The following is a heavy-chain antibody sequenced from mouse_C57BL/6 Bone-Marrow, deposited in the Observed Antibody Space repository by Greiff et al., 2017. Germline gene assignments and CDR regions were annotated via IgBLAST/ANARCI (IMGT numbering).Heavy chain of an antibody. CDR3: VRHEDYYGYDEGFAY. Sequence: EVQLVESGGGLVQPKGSLKLSCAASGFSFNTYAMNWVRQAPGKGLEWVARIRSKSNNYATYYADSVKDRFTISRDDSESMLYLQMNNLKTEDTAMYYCVRHEDYYGYDEGFAYWGQGTLVTVSA. J-gene: IGHJ3*01. V-gene: IGHV10-1*01. D-gene: IGHD2-2*01. CDR2: IRSKSNNYAT. CDR1: GFSFNTYA.